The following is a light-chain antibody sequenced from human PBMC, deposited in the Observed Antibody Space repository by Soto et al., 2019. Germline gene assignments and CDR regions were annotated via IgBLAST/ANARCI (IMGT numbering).Light chain of an antibody. CDR3: QHYNSYSEV. Sequence: DIQVTQSPSTLSGSVGDRVTITCRASQTISSWLAWYQQKPGKAPKLLIYKASTLKSGVPSRFSGSGSGTEFTLTISSLQPDDSATYYCQHYNSYSEVFGQGTKVDIK. CDR1: QTISSW. J-gene: IGKJ1*01. V-gene: IGKV1-5*03. CDR2: KAS.